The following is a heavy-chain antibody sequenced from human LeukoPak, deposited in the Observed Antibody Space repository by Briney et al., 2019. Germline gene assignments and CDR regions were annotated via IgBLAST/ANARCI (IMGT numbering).Heavy chain of an antibody. CDR3: TVTSKDY. CDR2: IKSKTDGGTT. Sequence: GSLRLSCAASGFTFSNASMTWFRQAPGKGLEWVGRIKSKTDGGTTDYAAPVKGRFTISRGDSKNTLYLEMNSLKTEDTAVYYCTVTSKDYWGQGTLVTVSS. J-gene: IGHJ4*02. CDR1: GFTFSNAS. V-gene: IGHV3-15*01. D-gene: IGHD3-16*01.